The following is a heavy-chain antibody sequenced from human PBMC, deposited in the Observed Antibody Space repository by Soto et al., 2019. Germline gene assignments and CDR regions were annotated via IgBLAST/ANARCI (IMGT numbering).Heavy chain of an antibody. CDR2: ISSSSSYI. Sequence: PGGSLRLSCAASGFTFSIYSMNWVRQAPGKGLEWVSSISSSSSYIYYADSVKGRFTISRDNAKNSLYLQMNSLRAEDTAVYYCARAQQQLVSKTGMDVWGQGTTVTVSS. CDR1: GFTFSIYS. D-gene: IGHD6-13*01. J-gene: IGHJ6*02. CDR3: ARAQQQLVSKTGMDV. V-gene: IGHV3-21*01.